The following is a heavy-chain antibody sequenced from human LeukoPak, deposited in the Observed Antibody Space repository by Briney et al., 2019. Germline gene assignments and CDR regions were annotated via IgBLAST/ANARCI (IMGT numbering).Heavy chain of an antibody. D-gene: IGHD4-23*01. J-gene: IGHJ4*02. Sequence: GGPLRLSCAASGFTFSSYAMSWVRQAPGKGLEWVSAISGSGGSTYYADSVKGRFTISRDNSKNTLYLQMNSLRAEDTAVYYCAKDKRQGYGGSYYFDYWGQGTLVTVSS. CDR2: ISGSGGST. V-gene: IGHV3-23*01. CDR1: GFTFSSYA. CDR3: AKDKRQGYGGSYYFDY.